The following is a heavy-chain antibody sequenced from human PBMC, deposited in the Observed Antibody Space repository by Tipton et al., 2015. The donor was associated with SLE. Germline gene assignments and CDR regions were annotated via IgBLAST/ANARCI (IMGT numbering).Heavy chain of an antibody. Sequence: LRLSCAVYGGSFSGYYWSWIRQPPGKGLEWIGEINHSGGTNYNPSLKSRVTISVDTSKNQFSPKLSSVTAADTAAYYCARGLGAYSSGWRYYYYYMDVWGKGTTVTVSS. CDR3: ARGLGAYSSGWRYYYYYMDV. CDR2: INHSGGT. CDR1: GGSFSGYY. J-gene: IGHJ6*03. D-gene: IGHD6-19*01. V-gene: IGHV4-34*01.